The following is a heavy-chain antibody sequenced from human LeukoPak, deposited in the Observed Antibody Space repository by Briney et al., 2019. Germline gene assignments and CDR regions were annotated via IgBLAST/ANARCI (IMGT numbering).Heavy chain of an antibody. Sequence: PGGSLRLSCAASGFTFSSYSMNWVRQAPGKGLEWVSSISSSSSYIYYADSVKGRFTISRDNAKNSLYLQMNSLRAEDTAVYYCARGYGSGRGDAFDIWGQGTMVTVSS. D-gene: IGHD3-10*01. V-gene: IGHV3-21*01. CDR3: ARGYGSGRGDAFDI. CDR1: GFTFSSYS. CDR2: ISSSSSYI. J-gene: IGHJ3*02.